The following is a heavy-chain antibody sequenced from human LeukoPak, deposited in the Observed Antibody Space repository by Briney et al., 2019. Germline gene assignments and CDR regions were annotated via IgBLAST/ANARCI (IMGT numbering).Heavy chain of an antibody. D-gene: IGHD1-14*01. CDR2: ISSSSSYI. J-gene: IGHJ3*02. CDR3: ARDPLGNPDAFDI. CDR1: GFTFSSYS. V-gene: IGHV3-21*01. Sequence: GGSLRLSCAASGFTFSSYSMNWVRQAPGKGLEWVSSISSSSSYIYYADSVKGRFTISRDNAKNSLYLQMDSLRAEDTAVYYCARDPLGNPDAFDIWGQGTMVTVSS.